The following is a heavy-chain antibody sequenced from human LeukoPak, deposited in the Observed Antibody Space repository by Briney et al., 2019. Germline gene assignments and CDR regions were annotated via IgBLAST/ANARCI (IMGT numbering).Heavy chain of an antibody. CDR3: ARVARNLYNSSWYPFGY. Sequence: GASVKVSCKASGYTFTGYYMHWVRQAPGQGLEWTGWINPNSGGTNYAQKFQGRVTMTRDTSISTAYMELSRLRSDDTAVYCCARVARNLYNSSWYPFGYWGQGTLVTVSS. J-gene: IGHJ4*02. CDR1: GYTFTGYY. V-gene: IGHV1-2*02. D-gene: IGHD6-13*01. CDR2: INPNSGGT.